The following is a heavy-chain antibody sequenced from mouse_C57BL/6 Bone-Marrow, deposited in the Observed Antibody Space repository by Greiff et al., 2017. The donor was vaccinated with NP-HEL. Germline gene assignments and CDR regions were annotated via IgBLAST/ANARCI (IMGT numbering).Heavy chain of an antibody. Sequence: VHVKQSGPELVKPGASVKIPCKASGYTFTDYNMDWVKQSHGKSLEWIGDINPNNGGTIYNQKFKGKATLTVDKSSSTAYMELRSLTSEDTAVYYCARGDGNYAWFAYWGQGTLVTVSA. V-gene: IGHV1-18*01. D-gene: IGHD2-1*01. CDR1: GYTFTDYN. CDR2: INPNNGGT. J-gene: IGHJ3*01. CDR3: ARGDGNYAWFAY.